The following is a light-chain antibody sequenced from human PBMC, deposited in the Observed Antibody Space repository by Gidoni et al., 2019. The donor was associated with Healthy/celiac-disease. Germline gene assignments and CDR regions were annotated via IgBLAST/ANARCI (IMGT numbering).Light chain of an antibody. J-gene: IGLJ2*01. Sequence: SYVLTQPHSVSVAQGKTARITCGGNNSGSKSVHWYQQKPGQATVLVVYYDSDRPSGIPDRFSGSHSGNTAPLTIRRVEAGDEADYYCQVWDSSSAHPVVFGGGTKLTVL. CDR2: YDS. CDR1: NSGSKS. CDR3: QVWDSSSAHPVV. V-gene: IGLV3-21*03.